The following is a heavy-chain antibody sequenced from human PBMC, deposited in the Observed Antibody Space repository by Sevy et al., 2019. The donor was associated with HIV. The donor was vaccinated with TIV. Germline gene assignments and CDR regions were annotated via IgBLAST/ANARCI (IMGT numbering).Heavy chain of an antibody. CDR1: GFTFSSYA. J-gene: IGHJ4*02. CDR2: ISYDGSNK. V-gene: IGHV3-30*04. CDR3: ASSVELRSLEGY. D-gene: IGHD1-7*01. Sequence: GGSLRLSCAASGFTFSSYAMHWVRQAPGKGLEWVAVISYDGSNKYYANSVKGRFTISRDNSKNTLYLQMNSLSAEDTAVYYCASSVELRSLEGYWGQGTLVTVSS.